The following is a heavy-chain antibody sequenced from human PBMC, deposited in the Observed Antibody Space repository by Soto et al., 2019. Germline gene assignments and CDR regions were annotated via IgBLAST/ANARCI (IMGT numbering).Heavy chain of an antibody. CDR2: IYYSGST. D-gene: IGHD3-16*01. CDR3: ARLKSDPNYDYIFLESSRFDP. V-gene: IGHV4-59*01. CDR1: GGSISSYY. J-gene: IGHJ5*02. Sequence: SETLSLTCTVSGGSISSYYWSWIRQPPGKGLELIGYIYYSGSTNYNPSLKSRVTISVDTSKNQFSLKLSSVTAADTAVYYCARLKSDPNYDYIFLESSRFDPWGQGTLVTVSS.